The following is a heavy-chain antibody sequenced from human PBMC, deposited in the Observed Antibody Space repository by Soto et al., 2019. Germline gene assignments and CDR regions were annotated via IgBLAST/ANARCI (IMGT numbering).Heavy chain of an antibody. V-gene: IGHV3-48*02. J-gene: IGHJ3*02. D-gene: IGHD5-18*01. CDR3: ARSGYSYDHDAFDI. CDR2: ISSSSSTI. CDR1: GFTFSSYS. Sequence: EVQLVESGGGLVQPGGSLRLSCAASGFTFSSYSMNWVRQAPGKGLEWVSYISSSSSTIYYADSVKGRITISRDNAKNSLYLQMNSLRDEDTAVYYCARSGYSYDHDAFDIWGQGTMVTVSS.